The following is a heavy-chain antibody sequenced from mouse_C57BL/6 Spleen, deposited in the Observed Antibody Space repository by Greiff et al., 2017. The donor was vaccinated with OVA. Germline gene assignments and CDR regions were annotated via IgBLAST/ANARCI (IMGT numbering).Heavy chain of an antibody. CDR1: GYTFTSYW. J-gene: IGHJ2*01. Sequence: VQLQQSGAELVKPGASVKLSCKASGYTFTSYWMQWVKQRPGQGLEWIGEIDPYDSYTNYNQKFKGKATLTVDTSSSTAYMQLSNLTSEDSAVYYCAREAAQATYYFDYWGQGTTLTVSS. D-gene: IGHD3-2*02. CDR2: IDPYDSYT. CDR3: AREAAQATYYFDY. V-gene: IGHV1-50*01.